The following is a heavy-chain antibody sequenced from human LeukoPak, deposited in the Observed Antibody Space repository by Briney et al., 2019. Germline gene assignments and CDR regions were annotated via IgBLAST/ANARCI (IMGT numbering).Heavy chain of an antibody. D-gene: IGHD6-19*01. CDR1: GGSISNYY. CDR3: ATHSSGWYFDY. CDR2: IYYSGST. J-gene: IGHJ4*02. V-gene: IGHV4-59*08. Sequence: SETLSLTCTVSGGSISNYYWSWIRQPPGKGLEWIGYIYYSGSTNYNPSLKSRVTISVDTSKNQFSLKLSSVTAAGTAVYYCATHSSGWYFDYWGQGTLVTVSS.